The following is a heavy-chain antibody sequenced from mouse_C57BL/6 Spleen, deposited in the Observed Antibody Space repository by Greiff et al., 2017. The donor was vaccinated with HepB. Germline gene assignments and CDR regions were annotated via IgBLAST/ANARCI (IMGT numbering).Heavy chain of an antibody. Sequence: QVQLKQPGAELVKPGASVKMSCKASGYTFTSYWITWVKQRPGQGLEWIGDIYPGSGSTNYNEKFKSKATLTVDTSSSTAYMQLSSLTSEDSAVYYCARERRGLGLDYWGQGTTLTVSS. CDR2: IYPGSGST. CDR3: ARERRGLGLDY. CDR1: GYTFTSYW. V-gene: IGHV1-55*01. J-gene: IGHJ2*01. D-gene: IGHD3-3*01.